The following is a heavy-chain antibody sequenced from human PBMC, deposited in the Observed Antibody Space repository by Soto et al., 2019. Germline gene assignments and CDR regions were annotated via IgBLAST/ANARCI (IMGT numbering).Heavy chain of an antibody. J-gene: IGHJ4*02. D-gene: IGHD3-22*01. Sequence: GGSLRLSCAASGFTFSSYAMSWVRQAPGKGLEWVSAISGSGGSTYYADSVKGRFTISGDNSKNTLYLQMNSLRAEDTAVYYCTHPDYYDSSGYFNWGQGTLVTVSS. CDR2: ISGSGGST. CDR3: THPDYYDSSGYFN. CDR1: GFTFSSYA. V-gene: IGHV3-23*01.